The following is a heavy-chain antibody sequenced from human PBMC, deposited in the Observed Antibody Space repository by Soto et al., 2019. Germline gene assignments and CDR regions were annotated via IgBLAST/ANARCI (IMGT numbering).Heavy chain of an antibody. D-gene: IGHD3-3*01. CDR2: INPLFRTA. V-gene: IGHV1-69*01. J-gene: IGHJ4*02. CDR1: GDTPSNYV. Sequence: QGQLVQSGAEVKKPGSSLKVSCKASGDTPSNYVISWLRQAPGQGLEWMGGINPLFRTANYPPKFQGRVTIPTDESTSTAVMELSSLRSEDTAVYYCARDNGNAFLVYFDYWGQGTLVTVSS. CDR3: ARDNGNAFLVYFDY.